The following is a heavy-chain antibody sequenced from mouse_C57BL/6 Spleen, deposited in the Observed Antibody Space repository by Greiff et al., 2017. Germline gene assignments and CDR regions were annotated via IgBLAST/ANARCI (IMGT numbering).Heavy chain of an antibody. V-gene: IGHV1-64*01. Sequence: QVQLQQSGPELVKPGASVKLSCKASGYTFTSYWMHWVKQRPGQGLEWIGMINPNSGSTNYNEKFKSKATLTVDKSSSTAYMQLSSLTSEDSAVYYCARDWVLFDYWGQGTTLTVSS. CDR2: INPNSGST. D-gene: IGHD4-1*01. CDR3: ARDWVLFDY. CDR1: GYTFTSYW. J-gene: IGHJ2*01.